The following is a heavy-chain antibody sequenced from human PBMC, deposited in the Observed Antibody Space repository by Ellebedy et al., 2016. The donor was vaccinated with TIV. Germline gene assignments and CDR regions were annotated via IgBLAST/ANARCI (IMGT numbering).Heavy chain of an antibody. V-gene: IGHV3-33*08. CDR1: GFTFSNYN. J-gene: IGHJ4*02. CDR2: IWYEGSYK. D-gene: IGHD1-26*01. Sequence: PGGSLRLSCSASGFTFSNYNMNWVRQAPGKGLEWVALIWYEGSYKYYGDSVKGRFTISRDDSKNTVYLQMNSLRADDTAIYHCARGPLGGTPRAFDSWGQGTLVTVSS. CDR3: ARGPLGGTPRAFDS.